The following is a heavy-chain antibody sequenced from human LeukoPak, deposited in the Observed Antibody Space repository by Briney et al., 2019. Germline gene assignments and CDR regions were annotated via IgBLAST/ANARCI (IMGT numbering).Heavy chain of an antibody. Sequence: ASVKVSCKASGYTFTSYDINWVRQATGQGLEWMGWMNPNSGNIGYAQKFQGRVTITRNTSISTAYMELSSLRSEDTAVYYCATSYGVTGAFDYWGQGTLVTVSS. D-gene: IGHD2-21*01. CDR3: ATSYGVTGAFDY. V-gene: IGHV1-8*03. J-gene: IGHJ4*02. CDR2: MNPNSGNI. CDR1: GYTFTSYD.